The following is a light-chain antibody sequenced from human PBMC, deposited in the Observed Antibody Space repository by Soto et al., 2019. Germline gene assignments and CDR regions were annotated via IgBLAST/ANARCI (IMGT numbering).Light chain of an antibody. V-gene: IGLV2-11*01. CDR3: CSYAGSYTFNYV. CDR1: SSDVGGYNY. CDR2: DVS. J-gene: IGLJ1*01. Sequence: QSVLTQPRSVSGSPGQSVTISCTGTSSDVGGYNYVSWYQQHPGKAPKLMIYDVSKRPSGVPDRFSGSKSGNTASLTISGLQAEDEANYYCCSYAGSYTFNYVVGTGTKVPVL.